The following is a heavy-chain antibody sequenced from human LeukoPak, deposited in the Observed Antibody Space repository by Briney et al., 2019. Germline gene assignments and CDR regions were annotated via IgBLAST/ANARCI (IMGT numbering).Heavy chain of an antibody. D-gene: IGHD2-21*01. CDR3: MPPYCGSIRCLDVFDI. CDR2: IYSSGST. CDR1: GGSITSDRYC. J-gene: IGHJ3*02. V-gene: IGHV4-30-2*06. Sequence: SQTLSLTCTVSGGSITSDRYCWSWIRQFPGKGLEWLGYIYSSGSTKYNPSLKSRIAMSVDTSNIQLSLKLSAVTAADTATYYCMPPYCGSIRCLDVFDIWGQGTVVTVS.